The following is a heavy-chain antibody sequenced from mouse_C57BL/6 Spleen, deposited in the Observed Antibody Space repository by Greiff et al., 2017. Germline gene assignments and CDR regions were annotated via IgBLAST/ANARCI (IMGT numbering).Heavy chain of an antibody. D-gene: IGHD2-4*01. V-gene: IGHV5-4*01. CDR3: ARDRDYDFDY. CDR1: GFTFSSYA. CDR2: ISDGGSYT. Sequence: EVQLVESGGGLVKPGGSLKLSCAASGFTFSSYAMSWVRQTPEKRLAWVATISDGGSYTYYPDNVKGRFTISRDNAKNNLYLQMSHLKSEDTAMYYCARDRDYDFDYWGQGTTLTVSS. J-gene: IGHJ2*01.